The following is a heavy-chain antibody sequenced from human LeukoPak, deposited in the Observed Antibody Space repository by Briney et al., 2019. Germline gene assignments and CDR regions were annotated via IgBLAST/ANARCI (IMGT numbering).Heavy chain of an antibody. D-gene: IGHD3-22*01. CDR1: GYTFTGYY. J-gene: IGHJ4*02. Sequence: ASVKVSCKASGYTFTGYYMHWVRQAPGQGLEWMGWINPNSGGTNYAQKFQGRVTMTRDTSISTAYMELSRLRSDDTAVYYCARGLSVVVPLASFDYWGEGTLVTVSS. CDR2: INPNSGGT. V-gene: IGHV1-2*02. CDR3: ARGLSVVVPLASFDY.